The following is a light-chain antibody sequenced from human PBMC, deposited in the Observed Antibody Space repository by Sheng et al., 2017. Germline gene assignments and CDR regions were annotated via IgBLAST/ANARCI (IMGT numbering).Light chain of an antibody. J-gene: IGKJ1*01. V-gene: IGKV3D-15*01. CDR3: QQEYSTPTWT. CDR1: QSVNSN. Sequence: ENVLTQSPATLSVSPGERATLSCKASQSVNSNLVWFQQKPGQAPRLLIYVASTRAPGVPARFSGSGSGTVFTLTITSLQPEDSATYFCQQEYSTPTWTFGQGTKVEI. CDR2: VAS.